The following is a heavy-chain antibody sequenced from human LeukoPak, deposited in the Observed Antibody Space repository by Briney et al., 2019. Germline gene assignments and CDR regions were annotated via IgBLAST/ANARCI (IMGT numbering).Heavy chain of an antibody. Sequence: PSETLSLICTVSVGSVSSYYWSWIRQPPGNGLEGIGYIYYSGSTNYNPSLKSRVTVSVDTSKNQFSLKLSSVTAADTAVYYCARLTGIVDTIERYFDYWGKGTLVTVSS. CDR1: VGSVSSYY. D-gene: IGHD5-12*01. CDR2: IYYSGST. V-gene: IGHV4-59*02. CDR3: ARLTGIVDTIERYFDY. J-gene: IGHJ4*02.